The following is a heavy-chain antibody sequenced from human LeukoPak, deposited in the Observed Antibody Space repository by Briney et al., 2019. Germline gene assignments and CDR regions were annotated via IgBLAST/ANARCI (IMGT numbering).Heavy chain of an antibody. Sequence: GGSLRLSCAASGFTFSSYAMSWVRQAPGKGLEWVSAISGSGGSTYYADSVKGRFTISRDNSKNTLYLQVNSLRAEDTAVYYCARGTYSSGWYGAFDIWGQGTMVTVSS. CDR3: ARGTYSSGWYGAFDI. J-gene: IGHJ3*02. D-gene: IGHD6-19*01. V-gene: IGHV3-23*01. CDR1: GFTFSSYA. CDR2: ISGSGGST.